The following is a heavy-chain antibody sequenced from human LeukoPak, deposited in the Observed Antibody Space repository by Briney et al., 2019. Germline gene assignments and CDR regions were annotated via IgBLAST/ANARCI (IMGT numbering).Heavy chain of an antibody. V-gene: IGHV1-3*03. CDR1: GFTFTSYA. J-gene: IGHJ4*02. Sequence: GGSLRLSCAASGFTFTSYAMHWVRQAPGQRLEWMGWINAGNGNTKYSQEFQGRVTITRDTSASTAYMELSSLRSEDMAVYYCARPKYSGSYYFDYWGQGTLVTVSS. CDR2: INAGNGNT. CDR3: ARPKYSGSYYFDY. D-gene: IGHD1-26*01.